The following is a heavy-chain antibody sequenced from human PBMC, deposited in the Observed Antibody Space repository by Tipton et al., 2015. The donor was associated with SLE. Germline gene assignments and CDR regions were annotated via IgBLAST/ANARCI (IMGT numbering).Heavy chain of an antibody. V-gene: IGHV3-NL1*01. J-gene: IGHJ4*02. D-gene: IGHD3-22*01. CDR1: GFTFSSYG. CDR2: IYSGGST. Sequence: SLRLSCAASGFTFSSYGMHWVRQAPGKGLEWVSVIYSGGSTYYADSVKGRFTISRDNSKNTLYLQMNSLRAEDTAVYYCAKDLYDSSCNYWGQGTLVTVSS. CDR3: AKDLYDSSCNY.